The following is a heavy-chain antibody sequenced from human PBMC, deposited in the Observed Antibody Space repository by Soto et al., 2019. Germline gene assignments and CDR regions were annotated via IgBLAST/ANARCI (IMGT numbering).Heavy chain of an antibody. D-gene: IGHD3-22*01. Sequence: PGGSLRLSCAASGFTFSSYGMRWVRQAPGKGLEWVAVISYDGSNKYYADSVKGRFTISRDNSKNTLYLQMNSLRAEDTAVYYCAKEYYYDSSGYTDYWGQGTLVTVSS. J-gene: IGHJ4*02. CDR2: ISYDGSNK. CDR3: AKEYYYDSSGYTDY. V-gene: IGHV3-30*18. CDR1: GFTFSSYG.